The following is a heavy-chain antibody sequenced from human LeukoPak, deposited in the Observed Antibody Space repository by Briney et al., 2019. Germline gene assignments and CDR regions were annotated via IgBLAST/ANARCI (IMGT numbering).Heavy chain of an antibody. CDR1: GFTFSSYG. J-gene: IGHJ3*02. D-gene: IGHD3-22*01. V-gene: IGHV3-30*18. CDR3: AKDFYDSSGYYSTEDAFDI. Sequence: GGSLRLSCAASGFTFSSYGMHWVRQAPGKGLEWVAVISYDGSNKYYADSVKGRFTISRDNSKNTLYLQMNSLRAEDTAVYYGAKDFYDSSGYYSTEDAFDIWGQGTMVTVSS. CDR2: ISYDGSNK.